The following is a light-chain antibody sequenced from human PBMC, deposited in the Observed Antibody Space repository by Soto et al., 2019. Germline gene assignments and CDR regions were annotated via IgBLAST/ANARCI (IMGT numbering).Light chain of an antibody. CDR3: QQSNNWPYT. CDR2: GAS. V-gene: IGKV3-15*01. Sequence: EIVMTQSPATLSVSPGERATLSCRASQNGYHNFAWYQQKPGQAPRLLFYGASFRATGVPARFSGSGSGTDFTLTISSLQSEDFAIYYCQQSNNWPYTFGQGTKLEIK. J-gene: IGKJ2*01. CDR1: QNGYHN.